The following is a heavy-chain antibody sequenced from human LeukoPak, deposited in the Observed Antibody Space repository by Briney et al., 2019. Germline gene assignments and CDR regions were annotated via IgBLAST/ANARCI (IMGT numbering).Heavy chain of an antibody. CDR3: ARVSSAAAFFYYYYGMDV. J-gene: IGHJ6*02. D-gene: IGHD2-2*01. Sequence: PGRSLRLSCAASGFTFSSYAMHWVRQAPCKGLEWVAVISYDGSNKYYADSVKGRFTISRDNSKNTLYLQMNSLRAEDTAVYYCARVSSAAAFFYYYYGMDVWGQGTTVTVSS. CDR2: ISYDGSNK. CDR1: GFTFSSYA. V-gene: IGHV3-30-3*01.